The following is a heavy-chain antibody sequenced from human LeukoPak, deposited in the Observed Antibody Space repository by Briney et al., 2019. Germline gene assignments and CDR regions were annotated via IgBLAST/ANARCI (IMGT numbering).Heavy chain of an antibody. CDR1: GHSFSFADYW. Sequence: GESLKIFCKASGHSFSFADYWIGWVRQMPEKGLDWMGIIYSGDSDRRYSPSFEGQDSISVDKSINTVYLQWSSLKASDTAIYYCARRVPLAANDGFDIWGQGTMVTVS. CDR2: IYSGDSDR. V-gene: IGHV5-51*01. CDR3: ARRVPLAANDGFDI. D-gene: IGHD2-15*01. J-gene: IGHJ3*02.